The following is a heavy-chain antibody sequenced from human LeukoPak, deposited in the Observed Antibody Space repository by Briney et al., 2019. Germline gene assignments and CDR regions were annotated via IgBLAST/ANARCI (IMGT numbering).Heavy chain of an antibody. CDR3: ARGRVNWFDP. D-gene: IGHD3-3*01. CDR1: GGSISSYY. V-gene: IGHV4-59*12. J-gene: IGHJ5*02. Sequence: SETLSLTCTVSGGSISSYYWSWIRQPPGKGLEWIEYIYYSGSTYYSPSLKSRVTISVDTSKNQFSLKLSSVTAADTAVYYCARGRVNWFDPWGQGTLVTVSS. CDR2: IYYSGST.